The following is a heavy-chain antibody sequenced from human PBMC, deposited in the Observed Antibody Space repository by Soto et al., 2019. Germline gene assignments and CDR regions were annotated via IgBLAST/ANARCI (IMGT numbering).Heavy chain of an antibody. CDR2: IYYSGST. D-gene: IGHD2-2*01. CDR3: ARGGVVPAAIRYYYYYYYMDV. CDR1: GGSISSYY. Sequence: SETLSLTCTVSGGSISSYYWSWLRQPPEKGLEWIGYIYYSGSTNYNPSHKSRVTISVDTSKNQFSLKLSSVTAADTAVYYCARGGVVPAAIRYYYYYYYMDVWGKGTTVTVSS. J-gene: IGHJ6*03. V-gene: IGHV4-59*01.